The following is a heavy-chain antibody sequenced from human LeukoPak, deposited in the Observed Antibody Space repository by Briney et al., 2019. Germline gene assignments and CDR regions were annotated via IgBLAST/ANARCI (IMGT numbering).Heavy chain of an antibody. J-gene: IGHJ3*02. CDR1: GFTLSSYW. CDR2: IKEDGSEK. Sequence: GSLRPSCAASGFTLSSYWMSWVRQAPGKGLEWVANIKEDGSEKYYVDSVKGRFTISRDNAKNSLYLHMNSLTAEDTAMYYCARDWVAGVPFDAFDIWGQGTMVSVSS. V-gene: IGHV3-7*03. CDR3: ARDWVAGVPFDAFDI. D-gene: IGHD3-10*01.